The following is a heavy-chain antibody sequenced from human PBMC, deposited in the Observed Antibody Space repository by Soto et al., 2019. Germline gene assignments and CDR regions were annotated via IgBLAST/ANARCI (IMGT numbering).Heavy chain of an antibody. V-gene: IGHV1-69*08. J-gene: IGHJ3*02. CDR2: IIPLLGIT. CDR3: ARDNYPVLVTAAPEVGAFDI. CDR1: GGTFRTYT. Sequence: QVQLVQSGGEVKKPGSSVKVSCSVSGGTFRTYTFSWVRQAPGQGLEWMGSIIPLLGITNYAQKFQGRVTIIADNSTNTAYMELSSLTSEDTAIFYCARDNYPVLVTAAPEVGAFDIWGQGTMVIVSS. D-gene: IGHD2-15*01.